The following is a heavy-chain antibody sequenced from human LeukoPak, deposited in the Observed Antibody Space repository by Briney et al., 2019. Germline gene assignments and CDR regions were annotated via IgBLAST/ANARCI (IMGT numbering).Heavy chain of an antibody. D-gene: IGHD2-15*01. CDR2: ISSSSSYI. CDR3: ASGRYCSGGSCYAY. Sequence: GGSLRLSCAASGFTFSSYSMNWVRQAPGKGLEWVSSISSSSSYIYYADSVKGRFTISRDNAKNSLYLQMNSLRAEDTAVYYCASGRYCSGGSCYAYWGQGTLVTVSS. J-gene: IGHJ4*02. CDR1: GFTFSSYS. V-gene: IGHV3-21*04.